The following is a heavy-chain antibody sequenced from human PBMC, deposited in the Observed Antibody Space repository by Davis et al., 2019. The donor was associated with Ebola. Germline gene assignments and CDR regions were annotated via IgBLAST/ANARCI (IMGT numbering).Heavy chain of an antibody. CDR3: ARGPSIRGMDV. J-gene: IGHJ6*02. Sequence: SETLSLTCAVYGGSSSGYYWSWLRQPPGKGLEWIGEINHSGSTNYNPSLKSRVTISVDTSKNQFSLKLSSVTAADTAVYYCARGPSIRGMDVWGQGTTVTVSS. D-gene: IGHD2-21*01. CDR2: INHSGST. V-gene: IGHV4-34*01. CDR1: GGSSSGYY.